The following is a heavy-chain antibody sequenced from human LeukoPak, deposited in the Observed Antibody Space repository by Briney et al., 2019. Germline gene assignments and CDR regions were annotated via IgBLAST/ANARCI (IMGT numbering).Heavy chain of an antibody. CDR2: IYYSGST. V-gene: IGHV4-59*01. Sequence: SETLSLTCTVSGGSISSYYWSWIRQPPGKGLECIGYIYYSGSTKYNPSLESRVTISVDTSKNQFSLKLSSVTAADTAVYYCARDPPGSGSYYDYWGQGTLVTVSS. CDR3: ARDPPGSGSYYDY. J-gene: IGHJ4*02. D-gene: IGHD3-10*01. CDR1: GGSISSYY.